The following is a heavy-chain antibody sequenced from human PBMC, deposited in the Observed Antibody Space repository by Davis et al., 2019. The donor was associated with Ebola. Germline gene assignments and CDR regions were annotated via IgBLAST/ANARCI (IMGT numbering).Heavy chain of an antibody. CDR2: IYHSGST. CDR3: ARDNLLGDIVLVPATRIYYYGMDV. V-gene: IGHV4-34*01. CDR1: GGSFSGYY. Sequence: SETLSLTCAVYGGSFSGYYWSWIRQPPGKGLEWIGSIYHSGSTYYNPSLKSRVTISVDTSKNQFSLKLSSVTAADTAVYYCARDNLLGDIVLVPATRIYYYGMDVWGQGTTVTVSS. D-gene: IGHD2-2*01. J-gene: IGHJ6*02.